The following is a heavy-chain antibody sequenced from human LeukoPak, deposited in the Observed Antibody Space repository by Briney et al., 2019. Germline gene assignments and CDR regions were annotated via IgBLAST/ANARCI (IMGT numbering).Heavy chain of an antibody. Sequence: SETLSLTCAVYGGSFSGYYWSWIRQPPGKGLEWLGEINHSGSTNYNPSLKSRVTISVDTSKSQFSLKLSSVTAADTAVYYCAREPHCSSTSCYVEGAAFDIWGQGTMVTVFS. D-gene: IGHD2-2*01. CDR3: AREPHCSSTSCYVEGAAFDI. CDR2: INHSGST. J-gene: IGHJ3*02. CDR1: GGSFSGYY. V-gene: IGHV4-34*01.